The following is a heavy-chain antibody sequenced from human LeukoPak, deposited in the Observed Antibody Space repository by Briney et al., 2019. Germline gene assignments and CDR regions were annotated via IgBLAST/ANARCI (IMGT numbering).Heavy chain of an antibody. CDR1: GGSFSGYY. D-gene: IGHD6-6*01. V-gene: IGHV4-34*01. CDR2: INHSGST. Sequence: SETLSLTCAVYGGSFSGYYWSWIRQPPGKGLEWIGEINHSGSTNYNPSLKSRVTISVDTSKNQFSLKLSSVTAADTAVCYCARDSGIAARSFDYWGQGTLVTVSS. J-gene: IGHJ4*02. CDR3: ARDSGIAARSFDY.